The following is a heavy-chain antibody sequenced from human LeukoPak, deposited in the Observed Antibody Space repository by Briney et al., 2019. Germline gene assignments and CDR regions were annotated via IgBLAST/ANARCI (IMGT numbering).Heavy chain of an antibody. CDR3: ASGYSYGFPLDF. V-gene: IGHV4-4*02. CDR2: IYHSGST. Sequence: SVTLSLTCAVSGGSISSNNWWSWVRQPPGKGLEWIGEIYHSGSTNYNPSLKSRVTISVDKSKNLFSLKLSSVTAADSAVYYCASGYSYGFPLDFWGQVTLVTVAS. CDR1: GGSISSNNW. J-gene: IGHJ4*02. D-gene: IGHD5-18*01.